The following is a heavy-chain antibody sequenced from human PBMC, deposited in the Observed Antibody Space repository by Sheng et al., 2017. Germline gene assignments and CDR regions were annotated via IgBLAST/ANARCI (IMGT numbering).Heavy chain of an antibody. D-gene: IGHD3-3*01. CDR3: ARDILPLDYEFWSGNWFDP. CDR2: IYSGGST. Sequence: EVQLVESGGGLVQPGGSLRLSCAASGFTVSSNYMSWVRQAPGKGLEWVSVIYSGGSTYYADSVKGRFTISRDNSKNTLYLQMNSLRAEDTAVYYCARDILPLDYEFWSGNWFDPWGQGTLVTVSS. J-gene: IGHJ5*02. CDR1: GFTVSSNY. V-gene: IGHV3-66*02.